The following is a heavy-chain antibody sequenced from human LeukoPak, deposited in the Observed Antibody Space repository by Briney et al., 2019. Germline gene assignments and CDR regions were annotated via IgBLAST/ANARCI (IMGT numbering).Heavy chain of an antibody. V-gene: IGHV3-7*01. CDR3: ADLGSRD. CDR2: IKDDGSDK. CDR1: GFTFSSAW. Sequence: GGSLRLSCAASGFTFSSAWMTWVRQAPGKGLEWVAAIKDDGSDKYYVDSVKCRFTIYRDNAKKSLWLQMNSLRVEDAAMYYCADLGSRDWGQGTLVTVSS. J-gene: IGHJ4*02. D-gene: IGHD3-16*01.